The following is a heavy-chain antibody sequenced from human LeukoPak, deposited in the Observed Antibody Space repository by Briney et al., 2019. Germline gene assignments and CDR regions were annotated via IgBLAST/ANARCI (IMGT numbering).Heavy chain of an antibody. CDR2: IYTSGST. J-gene: IGHJ4*02. V-gene: IGHV4-4*07. CDR1: GGSISSYY. D-gene: IGHD2-2*01. Sequence: SETLSLTCTVSGGSISSYYWSWIRQPAGKGLEWIGRIYTSGSTNYNPSLKSRVTISVDTSKNQFSLKLSSVTAADTAVYYCARVGGWGCSSTSCPFDYWGQGTLVTVSS. CDR3: ARVGGWGCSSTSCPFDY.